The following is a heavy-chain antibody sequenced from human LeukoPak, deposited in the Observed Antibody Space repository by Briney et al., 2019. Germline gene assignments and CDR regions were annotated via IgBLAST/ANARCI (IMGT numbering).Heavy chain of an antibody. CDR1: GGSISSSNW. CDR3: ARVGIYYYGSGALDAFDI. CDR2: ISHSGST. V-gene: IGHV4-4*02. Sequence: SETLSLTCDVSGGSISSSNWWSWVRQPPGKGLEWIGEISHSGSTNYNPSLKSRVTISVDKSENQFSLKMSSVTAADTAVYYCARVGIYYYGSGALDAFDIWGQGTMVAVSS. J-gene: IGHJ3*02. D-gene: IGHD3-10*01.